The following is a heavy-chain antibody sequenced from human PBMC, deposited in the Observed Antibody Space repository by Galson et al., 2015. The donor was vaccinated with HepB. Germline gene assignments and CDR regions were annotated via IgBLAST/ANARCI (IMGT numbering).Heavy chain of an antibody. Sequence: PALVKPTQTLTLTCTCSGFLLSTSGVGVAWIRQPPGKALEWLSLIFWDNDKRYSPSLKSRLTITKDTSKSQVVLTMTNMDPLDTATYYCAHAGLRGANQYFDYWGQGVLVTVSS. CDR3: AHAGLRGANQYFDY. CDR1: GFLLSTSGVG. J-gene: IGHJ4*02. CDR2: IFWDNDK. V-gene: IGHV2-5*02. D-gene: IGHD2-8*01.